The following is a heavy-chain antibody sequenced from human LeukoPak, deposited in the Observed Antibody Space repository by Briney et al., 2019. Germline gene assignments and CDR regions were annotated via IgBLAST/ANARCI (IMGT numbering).Heavy chain of an antibody. V-gene: IGHV3-48*03. D-gene: IGHD2-2*01. CDR3: ARDKCSSTGCYDV. CDR1: GFTFSSYE. Sequence: GGSVRLSCAASGFTFSSYEMNWVRQAPGKGLEWVSYISSRGSTIYYADSVKGRFTISRDNAKNSLYLQMNSLRAEDTAVYYCARDKCSSTGCYDVWGKWSTVTVSS. J-gene: IGHJ6*04. CDR2: ISSRGSTI.